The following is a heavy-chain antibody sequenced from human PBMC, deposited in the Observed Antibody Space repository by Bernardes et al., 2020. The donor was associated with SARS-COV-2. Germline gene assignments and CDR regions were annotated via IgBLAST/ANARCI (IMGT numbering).Heavy chain of an antibody. CDR1: GFTFSSYS. CDR3: ARIYVNNAFDF. Sequence: GGSLRLSCAASGFTFSSYSMNWVRQAPGKGLEWVSTISSNGSYIYSADSVKGRFTISRDNAKNSLYLQMNSLRAEDTAVYYCARIYVNNAFDFWGQGTMVTVSS. CDR2: ISSNGSYI. J-gene: IGHJ3*01. V-gene: IGHV3-21*01. D-gene: IGHD3-10*02.